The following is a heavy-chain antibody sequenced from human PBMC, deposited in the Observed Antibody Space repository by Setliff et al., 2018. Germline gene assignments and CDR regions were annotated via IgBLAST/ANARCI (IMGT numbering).Heavy chain of an antibody. CDR1: GGSISSGGYY. CDR3: AREAGYYDSSGPVGVPYYYYMDV. D-gene: IGHD3-22*01. CDR2: IYYSGST. V-gene: IGHV4-31*03. Sequence: TLSLTCTVSGGSISSGGYYWSWIRQHPGKGLEWIGYIYYSGSTYYNPSLKSRVTISVDTSKNQFSLKLSSVTAADTAVYYCAREAGYYDSSGPVGVPYYYYMDVWGKGTTVTVSS. J-gene: IGHJ6*03.